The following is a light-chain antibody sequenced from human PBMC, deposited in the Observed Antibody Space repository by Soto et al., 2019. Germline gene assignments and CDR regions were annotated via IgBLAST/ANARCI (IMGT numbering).Light chain of an antibody. Sequence: QSALTQPASVSGSPGQSITISCTGTSSDVGGYNYVSWYQQHPGKAPKLMIYDVSNRPSGVSNRFSGPKSGNTASLTISGLQCEDECEYYWSSYTSNRFYVFRTGT. CDR3: SSYTSNRFYV. J-gene: IGLJ1*01. CDR1: SSDVGGYNY. V-gene: IGLV2-14*01. CDR2: DVS.